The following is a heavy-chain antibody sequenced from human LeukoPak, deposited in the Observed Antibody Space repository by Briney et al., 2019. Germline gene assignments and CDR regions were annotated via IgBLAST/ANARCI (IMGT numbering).Heavy chain of an antibody. D-gene: IGHD3-10*01. CDR1: GGTFSSYA. CDR3: ASPSMVRGVDYYYYGMDV. J-gene: IGHJ6*02. V-gene: IGHV1-69*06. CDR2: IIPIFGTA. Sequence: SVKVSCKASGGTFSSYAISWVRQAPGQGLEWMGGIIPIFGTANYAQKFQGRVTITADKSTSTAYMELSSLRSEDTAVYYCASPSMVRGVDYYYYGMDVWGQGTTVTVSS.